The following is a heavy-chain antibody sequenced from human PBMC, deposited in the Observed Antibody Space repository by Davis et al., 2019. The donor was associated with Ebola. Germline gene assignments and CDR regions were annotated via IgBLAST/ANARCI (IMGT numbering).Heavy chain of an antibody. CDR2: IYPGDSDT. Sequence: GESLKISCQASGYSFTTYWIGWVRQMPGKGLEWMGIIYPGDSDTRYSPSFQGQVTISADKSISTAYLQWSSLKASDTAMYYCARLSSSWSTYYYYGMDVWGKGTTVTVSS. CDR3: ARLSSSWSTYYYYGMDV. CDR1: GYSFTTYW. V-gene: IGHV5-51*01. D-gene: IGHD6-13*01. J-gene: IGHJ6*04.